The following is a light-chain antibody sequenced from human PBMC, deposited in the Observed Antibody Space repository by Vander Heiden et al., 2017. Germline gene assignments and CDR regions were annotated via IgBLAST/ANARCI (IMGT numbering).Light chain of an antibody. CDR3: QQSSSMPWT. J-gene: IGKJ1*01. CDR1: QGTSNY. Sequence: QITQSPSSLSATVGDRISITCRASQGTSNYLNWYQKKSGSAPKLLIYAASVLQNGVPSRFSGSGSGTDFTLAISSLQPEDFATYYCQQSSSMPWTFGQGTKVEIK. V-gene: IGKV1-39*01. CDR2: AAS.